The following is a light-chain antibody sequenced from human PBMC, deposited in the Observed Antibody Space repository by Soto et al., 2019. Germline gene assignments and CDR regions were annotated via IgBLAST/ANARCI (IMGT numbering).Light chain of an antibody. CDR1: SSDVGAYYS. Sequence: QSALTQPASVSGSPGQSITISCTGTSSDVGAYYSVSWYQHHPGKAPKLIIYGVTNRPSGVSNRFSGSKSGNTASLPISGLQAEDEADYHCSSYTSGSTHYVFGTGTKVTVL. CDR3: SSYTSGSTHYV. V-gene: IGLV2-14*01. J-gene: IGLJ1*01. CDR2: GVT.